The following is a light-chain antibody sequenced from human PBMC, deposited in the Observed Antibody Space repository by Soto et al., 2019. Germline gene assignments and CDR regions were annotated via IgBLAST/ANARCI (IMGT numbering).Light chain of an antibody. CDR3: QQYNNWPGALT. J-gene: IGKJ4*01. CDR2: GAS. CDR1: QSVSSA. V-gene: IGKV3-15*01. Sequence: TQSPGTLSLSPGERATLSCRASQSVSSAFLAWYQQRPGQAPRLLIYGASTRATGIPARFSGSGSGTEFTLTISSLQSEDFAVYYCQQYNNWPGALTFGGGTKVDIK.